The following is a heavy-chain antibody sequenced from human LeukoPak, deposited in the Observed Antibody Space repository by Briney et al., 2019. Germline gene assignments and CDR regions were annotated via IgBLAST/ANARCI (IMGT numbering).Heavy chain of an antibody. CDR2: ISYDGSNK. D-gene: IGHD3-10*01. CDR3: ARGDLSGELLAVDY. V-gene: IGHV3-30-3*01. Sequence: GRSLRLSCAASGFTFSSYAMHWVRQAPGKGLEWVAVISYDGSNKYYADSVKGRFTISRDNSKNTLYLQMNSLRAEDTAVYYCARGDLSGELLAVDYWGQGTLVTVSS. J-gene: IGHJ4*02. CDR1: GFTFSSYA.